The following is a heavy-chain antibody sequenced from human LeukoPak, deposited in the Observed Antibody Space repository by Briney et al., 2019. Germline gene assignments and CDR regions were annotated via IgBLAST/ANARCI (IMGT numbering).Heavy chain of an antibody. D-gene: IGHD6-13*01. V-gene: IGHV3-30*02. CDR1: GFTFSSYG. CDR3: VKDGSSSAHY. J-gene: IGHJ4*02. CDR2: IRYDGSNK. Sequence: GGSLRLSCAASGFTFSSYGMHWVRQAPGKGLEWVAFIRYDGSNKYYADSVKGRFTISRDNSKNTLYLQMNSLRAEDTAVYYCVKDGSSSAHYWGQGTLVTVSS.